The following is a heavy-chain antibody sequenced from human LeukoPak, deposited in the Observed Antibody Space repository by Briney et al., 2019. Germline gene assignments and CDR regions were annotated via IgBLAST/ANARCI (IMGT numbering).Heavy chain of an antibody. V-gene: IGHV6-1*01. J-gene: IGHJ5*02. CDR2: TYYRSQWFY. D-gene: IGHD6-19*01. Sequence: SQTLSLTCAISGDSVSRKSPTWNWIRQSPSRGLEWLGRTYYRSQWFYDYGVSVKGRIVTNPDTSKNEFSLQLNSVTPEDTAVYFCARDFSGWYNWFDPWGLGILVTVSS. CDR3: ARDFSGWYNWFDP. CDR1: GDSVSRKSPT.